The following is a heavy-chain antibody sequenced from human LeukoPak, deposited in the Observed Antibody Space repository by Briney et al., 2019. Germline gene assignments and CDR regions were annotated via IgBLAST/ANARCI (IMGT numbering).Heavy chain of an antibody. CDR1: GGSISSYY. Sequence: SETLSLTCTVSGGSISSYYWSWIRQPPGKGLEWIGYIYYSGSTNYNPSLKSRVTISVDRSKNQFSLKLSSVTAADTAVYYCARDPRPHRRYYFDYWGQGTLVTVSS. CDR3: ARDPRPHRRYYFDY. V-gene: IGHV4-59*12. D-gene: IGHD3-10*01. J-gene: IGHJ4*02. CDR2: IYYSGST.